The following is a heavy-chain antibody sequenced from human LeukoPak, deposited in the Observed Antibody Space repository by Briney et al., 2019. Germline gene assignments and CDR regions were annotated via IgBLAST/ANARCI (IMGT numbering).Heavy chain of an antibody. D-gene: IGHD6-6*01. J-gene: IGHJ6*03. CDR2: INPNSGGT. Sequence: ASVKVSCKASGYTFTGYYMHWVRQAPGQGLEWMGWINPNSGGTNYAQKFQGRVTMTRDTSISTAYMELSRLRSDDTAVYYCAREEVDRQEESQLGIIYYYYMDVWGKGTTVTVSS. CDR3: AREEVDRQEESQLGIIYYYYMDV. V-gene: IGHV1-2*02. CDR1: GYTFTGYY.